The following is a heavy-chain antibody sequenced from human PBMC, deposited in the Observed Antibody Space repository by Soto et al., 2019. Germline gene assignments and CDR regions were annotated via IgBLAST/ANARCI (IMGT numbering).Heavy chain of an antibody. D-gene: IGHD2-15*01. CDR1: GGSISSGGYY. J-gene: IGHJ3*02. Sequence: SETLSLTCTVSGGSISSGGYYWSWIRQHPGKGLEWIGYIYYSGSTYYNPSLKSRVTISVDTSKNQFSLKLSSVTAADTAVYYCARDTSGVVVVAAREAFDIWGHGTMVTVSS. CDR2: IYYSGST. CDR3: ARDTSGVVVVAAREAFDI. V-gene: IGHV4-31*03.